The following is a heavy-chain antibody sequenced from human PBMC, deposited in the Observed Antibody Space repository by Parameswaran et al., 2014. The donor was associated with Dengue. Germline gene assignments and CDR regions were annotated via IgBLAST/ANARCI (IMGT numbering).Heavy chain of an antibody. J-gene: IGHJ6*02. CDR2: INAGNGNT. CDR3: ARGDLLRYFDWFPITYYYYGMDV. Sequence: WVRQAPGQRLEWMGWINAGNGNTKYSQKFQGRVTITRDTSASTAYMELSSLRSEDTAVYYCARGDLLRYFDWFPITYYYYGMDVWGQGTTVTVSS. D-gene: IGHD3-9*01. V-gene: IGHV1-3*01.